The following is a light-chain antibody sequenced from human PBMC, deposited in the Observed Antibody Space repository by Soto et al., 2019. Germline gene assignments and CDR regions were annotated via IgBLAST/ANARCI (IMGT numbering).Light chain of an antibody. CDR1: QSVNNF. Sequence: EIVLTQSPATLSLSPGERATLSCRASQSVNNFLAWYQQRPGQAPRLLMYEASNRATGVPARFSGSGSGTDFTLTISSLEPEDFAIYYCQQYNSYCPGGSFGQGTKLEIK. CDR3: QQYNSYCPGGS. V-gene: IGKV3-11*01. J-gene: IGKJ2*01. CDR2: EAS.